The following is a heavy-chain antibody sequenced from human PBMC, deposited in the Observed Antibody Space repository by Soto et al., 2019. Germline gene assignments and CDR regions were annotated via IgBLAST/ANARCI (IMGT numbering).Heavy chain of an antibody. Sequence: EVQLVESGGGLVKPGGSLRLSCTASGFTFSSHSVNWVRQAPGKGLEWVSCITSTSSFIYYADSVKGRFTIFRDIAKHSAYLHMETLSASDTAVSYCATGALIGIGYFAFWGRGTPVTGSS. J-gene: IGHJ2*01. CDR2: ITSTSSFI. D-gene: IGHD2-21*01. CDR1: GFTFSSHS. V-gene: IGHV3-21*02. CDR3: ATGALIGIGYFAF.